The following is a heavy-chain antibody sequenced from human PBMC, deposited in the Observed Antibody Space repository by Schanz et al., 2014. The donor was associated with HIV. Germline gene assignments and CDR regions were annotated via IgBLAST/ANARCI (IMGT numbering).Heavy chain of an antibody. D-gene: IGHD6-19*01. CDR2: INLIDGMT. CDR3: ARAPYTSGWYGVDY. CDR1: GYTFTRHF. Sequence: QVQLVQSGAEVKKPGASVKLSCKASGYTFTRHFIHWLRQAPGQGPEWMGIINLIDGMTSYAQKLQGRVTLTRETSTSTVYMELSSLRSEDTAVYYCARAPYTSGWYGVDYWGQGTLVTVSS. V-gene: IGHV1-46*01. J-gene: IGHJ4*02.